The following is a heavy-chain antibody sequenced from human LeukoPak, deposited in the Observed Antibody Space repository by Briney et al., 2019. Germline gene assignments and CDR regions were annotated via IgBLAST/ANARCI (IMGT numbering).Heavy chain of an antibody. Sequence: RRSLRLSCAASGFTFSNYAMHWVRQAPGKGLEWVAVLSYDGSNKYYADSLKGRFTISKDNPKNTLDLQMNSLRSEDTAVYYCARAGVASIRMAAAGTLRHLDYWRQGTRVTVSS. CDR1: GFTFSNYA. CDR2: LSYDGSNK. V-gene: IGHV3-30*04. J-gene: IGHJ4*02. D-gene: IGHD6-13*01. CDR3: ARAGVASIRMAAAGTLRHLDY.